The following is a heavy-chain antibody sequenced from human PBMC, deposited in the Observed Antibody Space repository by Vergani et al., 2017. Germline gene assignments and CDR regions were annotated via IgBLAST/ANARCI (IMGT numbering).Heavy chain of an antibody. J-gene: IGHJ3*02. D-gene: IGHD2-2*02. Sequence: QVQLVQSGAEVKKPGSSVKVSCKASGGTFSSYAISWVRQAPGQGLEWMGRIIPILGIANYAQKFQGRVTITADKATSTDYMGLSSLRSEDTAVYYCARGGLVVPAAISAFDIWGQGTMVTVSS. CDR2: IIPILGIA. CDR3: ARGGLVVPAAISAFDI. V-gene: IGHV1-69*04. CDR1: GGTFSSYA.